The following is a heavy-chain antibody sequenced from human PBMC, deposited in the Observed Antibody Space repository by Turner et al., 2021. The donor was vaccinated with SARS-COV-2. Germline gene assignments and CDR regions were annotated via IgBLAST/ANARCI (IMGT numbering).Heavy chain of an antibody. V-gene: IGHV1-69*01. CDR2: IIPIFGTV. Sequence: QVQLVQSGAEVKKPGSSVKVSCKASGGTFSSDAISWVRQSPGQGLEWMGGIIPIFGTVNYAQKFQCRVTITADESTSTAYMELSSLRSEDTAVYYCARDHPVSPLHGMDVWGQGTTVTVSS. J-gene: IGHJ6*02. CDR3: ARDHPVSPLHGMDV. CDR1: GGTFSSDA.